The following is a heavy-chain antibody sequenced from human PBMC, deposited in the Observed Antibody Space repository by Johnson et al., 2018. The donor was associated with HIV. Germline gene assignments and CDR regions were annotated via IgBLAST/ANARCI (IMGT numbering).Heavy chain of an antibody. CDR2: IKQDGSEK. Sequence: VQLVESGGGLVKPGGSLRLSCAASGFTFSRYWMSWVRQAPGKGLEWVANIKQDGSEKYYVDSVKGRVTISRDNAKNSLYLQMNSLRPEDTAVYYCARERWSAYYGAFDIWGHGTLVTVSS. V-gene: IGHV3-7*01. D-gene: IGHD3-3*01. CDR1: GFTFSRYW. J-gene: IGHJ3*02. CDR3: ARERWSAYYGAFDI.